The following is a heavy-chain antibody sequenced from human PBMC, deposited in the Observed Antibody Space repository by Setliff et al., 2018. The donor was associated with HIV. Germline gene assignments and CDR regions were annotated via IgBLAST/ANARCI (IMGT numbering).Heavy chain of an antibody. CDR2: FHYSGST. V-gene: IGHV4-39*02. CDR1: GGSISTSSYY. Sequence: LSLTCNVSGGSISTSSYYWGWIRQPPGKGLEWIGSFHYSGSTSYNPSLRSRVTISVDTSKNQFSLKLSSVTAADTAVYYCARDPAGGATSAHAFDIWGQGTMVTVSS. CDR3: ARDPAGGATSAHAFDI. J-gene: IGHJ3*02. D-gene: IGHD1-26*01.